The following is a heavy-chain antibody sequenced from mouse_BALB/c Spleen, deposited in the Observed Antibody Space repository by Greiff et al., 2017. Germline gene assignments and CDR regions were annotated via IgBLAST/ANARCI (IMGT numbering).Heavy chain of an antibody. J-gene: IGHJ3*01. Sequence: EVQLQQSGPELVKPGASVKMSCKASGYTFTSYVMHWVKQKPGQGLEWIGYINPYNDGTKYNEKFKGKATLTSDKSSSTAYMELSSLTSEDSAVYYCAREGTTVVARGFAYWGQGTLVTVSA. D-gene: IGHD1-1*01. CDR2: INPYNDGT. CDR1: GYTFTSYV. CDR3: AREGTTVVARGFAY. V-gene: IGHV1-14*01.